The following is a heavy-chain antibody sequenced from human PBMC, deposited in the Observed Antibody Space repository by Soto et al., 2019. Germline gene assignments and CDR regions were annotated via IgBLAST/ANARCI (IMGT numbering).Heavy chain of an antibody. Sequence: QVQLVQSGAEEKKPGASVKVSCKASGYTFTGYAMHWVRQAPGQRLEWKGWINAGNGNTKYSQKFQGRVTITRDTSASTAYMELSSLRSADTAVYYCARAVTVPTDFDYWGQGTLVTVSS. CDR1: GYTFTGYA. CDR3: ARAVTVPTDFDY. D-gene: IGHD2-21*02. J-gene: IGHJ4*02. V-gene: IGHV1-3*05. CDR2: INAGNGNT.